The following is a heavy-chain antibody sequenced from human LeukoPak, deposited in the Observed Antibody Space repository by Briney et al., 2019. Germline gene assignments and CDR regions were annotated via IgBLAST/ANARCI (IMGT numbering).Heavy chain of an antibody. D-gene: IGHD3-10*01. Sequence: GASVKVSCKASGYTFTSCDINWVRQATGQGLEWMGWLNPNSGNTGYAQKFQGRVTITRNTSINTAYMELSSLRSDDTAVYYCARGWFGELSVYDYWGQGTLVTVSS. V-gene: IGHV1-8*03. CDR1: GYTFTSCD. CDR2: LNPNSGNT. J-gene: IGHJ4*02. CDR3: ARGWFGELSVYDY.